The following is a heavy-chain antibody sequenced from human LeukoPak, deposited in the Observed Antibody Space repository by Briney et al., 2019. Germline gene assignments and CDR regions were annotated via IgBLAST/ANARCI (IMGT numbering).Heavy chain of an antibody. J-gene: IGHJ4*02. CDR2: IYSGGNT. CDR1: GFTVSSNS. Sequence: PGGSLRLSCTVSGFTVSSNSMSWVRQAPGKGLEWGSFIYSGGNTHYSDSVKGRFTISRDNSKNTLYLQMNSLRAEDTAVYYCARNPAQYCGGDCYSGYWGQGTLVTVSS. D-gene: IGHD2-21*02. V-gene: IGHV3-53*01. CDR3: ARNPAQYCGGDCYSGY.